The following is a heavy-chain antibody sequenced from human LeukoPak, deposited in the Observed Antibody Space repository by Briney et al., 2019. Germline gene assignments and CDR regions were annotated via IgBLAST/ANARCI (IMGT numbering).Heavy chain of an antibody. V-gene: IGHV3-20*04. CDR1: GFTFDDYG. CDR2: INWNGGST. D-gene: IGHD1-26*01. CDR3: AGAVGATNYFDY. J-gene: IGHJ4*02. Sequence: RPGGSLRLSCAASGFTFDDYGMSWVRQAPGKGLEWVSGINWNGGSTGYADSVKGRFTISRDNAKNSLYLQMNSLRAEDTALYYCAGAVGATNYFDYWGQGTLVTVSS.